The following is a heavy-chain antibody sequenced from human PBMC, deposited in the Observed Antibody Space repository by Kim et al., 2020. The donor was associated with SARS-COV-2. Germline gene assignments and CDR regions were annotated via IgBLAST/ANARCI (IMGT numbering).Heavy chain of an antibody. Sequence: TRYSPSFQGQVTISADKSISTAYLQWSSLKASDTTMYYCARRDLEDAFDIWGQGTMVTVSS. J-gene: IGHJ3*02. V-gene: IGHV5-51*01. D-gene: IGHD3-3*01. CDR2: T. CDR3: ARRDLEDAFDI.